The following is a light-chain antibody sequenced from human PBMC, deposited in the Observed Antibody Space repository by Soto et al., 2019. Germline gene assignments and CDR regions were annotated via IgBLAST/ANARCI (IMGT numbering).Light chain of an antibody. J-gene: IGKJ5*01. CDR3: QQSYSTPIT. V-gene: IGKV1-39*01. Sequence: DFQMSQSPSSLSASVGDRVTITSRASQSISSYLNWYQQKPGKAPKLLIYAASSLQSGVPSRFSGSGSGTDFTLTISSLQPEDFATYYCQQSYSTPITFGQGTRLEI. CDR2: AAS. CDR1: QSISSY.